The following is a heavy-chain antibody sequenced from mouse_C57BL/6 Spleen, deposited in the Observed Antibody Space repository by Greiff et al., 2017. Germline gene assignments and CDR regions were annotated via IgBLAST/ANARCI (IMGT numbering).Heavy chain of an antibody. Sequence: EVKLVESEGGLVQPGGSLKLSCAASGFTFSSYAMSWVRQTPEKRLEWVATISDGGSYTYYPDNVKGRFTISRDNAKNNLYLQMSHLKSEDTAMYYCASLGGGFDYWGQGTTLTVSS. V-gene: IGHV5-4*03. CDR1: GFTFSSYA. CDR2: ISDGGSYT. J-gene: IGHJ2*01. CDR3: ASLGGGFDY. D-gene: IGHD4-1*01.